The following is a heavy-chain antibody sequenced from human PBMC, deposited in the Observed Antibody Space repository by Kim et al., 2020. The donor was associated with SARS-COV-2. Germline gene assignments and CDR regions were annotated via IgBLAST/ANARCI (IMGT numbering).Heavy chain of an antibody. CDR3: AGGANFDY. Sequence: SGNTGYAQRFQGRVTMTRNTSISTAYMELSSLRSEDTAVYYCAGGANFDYWGQGTLVTVSS. V-gene: IGHV1-8*01. J-gene: IGHJ4*02. CDR2: SGNT.